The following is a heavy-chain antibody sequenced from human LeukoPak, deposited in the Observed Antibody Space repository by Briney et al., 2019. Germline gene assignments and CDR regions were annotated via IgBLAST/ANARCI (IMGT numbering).Heavy chain of an antibody. V-gene: IGHV4-34*01. CDR2: INHSGST. CDR3: ARARRTMTTVTTWNWFDP. CDR1: GGSFSGYY. Sequence: PSETLSLTCAVYGGSFSGYYWSWIRQPPGKGLEWIGEINHSGSTNYNPSLKSRVTISVDTSKNQFSLKLSSVTAADTAVYYCARARRTMTTVTTWNWFDPWGQGTLVTVS. D-gene: IGHD4-17*01. J-gene: IGHJ5*02.